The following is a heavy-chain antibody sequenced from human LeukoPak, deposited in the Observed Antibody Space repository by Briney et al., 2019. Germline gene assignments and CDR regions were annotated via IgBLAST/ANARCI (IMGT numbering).Heavy chain of an antibody. CDR1: GFTFSSYE. V-gene: IGHV3-48*03. CDR3: ARDLWASGYNAPAFDI. CDR2: ISSSGSTL. D-gene: IGHD5-24*01. Sequence: GGSLRLSCAASGFTFSSYEMNWVRQAPGKGLEWVSYISSSGSTLYYADSVKGRFTISRDNAKNSLYLQMNSLRAEDTAVYYCARDLWASGYNAPAFDIWGQGTMVTVPS. J-gene: IGHJ3*02.